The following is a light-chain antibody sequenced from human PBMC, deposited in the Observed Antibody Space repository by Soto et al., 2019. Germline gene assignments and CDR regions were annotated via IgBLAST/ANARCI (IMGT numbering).Light chain of an antibody. CDR2: DVS. J-gene: IGKJ1*01. CDR1: QITGGW. CDR3: QQYDSYSWA. V-gene: IGKV1-5*01. Sequence: DIQITQSPSTLSPFVAARVTITFLARQITGGWLAWYQQKPGKSPKLLMYDVSSLESGLPSRFSGSGSGTEFILTISSLQPDDFATYYCQQYDSYSWAFGQGTKVDIK.